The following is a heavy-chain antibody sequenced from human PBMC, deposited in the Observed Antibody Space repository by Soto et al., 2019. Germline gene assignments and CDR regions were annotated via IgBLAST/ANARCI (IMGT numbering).Heavy chain of an antibody. CDR2: ISYDGSNK. D-gene: IGHD4-17*01. V-gene: IGHV3-30*18. J-gene: IGHJ4*02. Sequence: QVQLVESGGGVVQPGRSLRLSCAASGFTFSSYGMHWVRQAPGKGLEWVAVISYDGSNKYYADSVKGRFTISRDNSKNTLYLQMNSLRAEATAVYYCAKDLGDGDYDLDYWGQGTLVTVSS. CDR1: GFTFSSYG. CDR3: AKDLGDGDYDLDY.